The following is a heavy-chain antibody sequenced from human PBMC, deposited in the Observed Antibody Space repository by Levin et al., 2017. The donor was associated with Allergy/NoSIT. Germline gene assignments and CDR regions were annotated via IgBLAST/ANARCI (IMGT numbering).Heavy chain of an antibody. D-gene: IGHD1-1*01. CDR3: ARQGTRDYYCYMDV. J-gene: IGHJ6*03. V-gene: IGHV5-51*01. CDR1: GYSFTSYW. Sequence: RASVKVSCQGSGYSFTSYWIGWVRQRPGKGLEWMGIIYPGDSDTRYSPSFQGQVTISADKSISTAYLQWSSLKASDTAIYYCARQGTRDYYCYMDVWGKGTTVTVSS. CDR2: IYPGDSDT.